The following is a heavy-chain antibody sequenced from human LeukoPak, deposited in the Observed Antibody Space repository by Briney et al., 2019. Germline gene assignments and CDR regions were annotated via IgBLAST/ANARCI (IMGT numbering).Heavy chain of an antibody. CDR3: TKWSGFGDD. CDR1: GFTFSSNS. CDR2: ISGSGDST. V-gene: IGHV3-23*01. J-gene: IGHJ4*02. D-gene: IGHD3-10*01. Sequence: HPGGSLRLSCAASGFTFSSNSMTWVRQPPGKGLEWVSGISGSGDSTFYADSVKGRFTISRDNSRNTLYLQMSSLRPEDTAVYYCTKWSGFGDDWGQGTLVTVSS.